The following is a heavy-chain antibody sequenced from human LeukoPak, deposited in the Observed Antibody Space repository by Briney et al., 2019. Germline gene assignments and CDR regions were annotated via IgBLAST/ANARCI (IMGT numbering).Heavy chain of an antibody. CDR3: ARVYSSSPRRYYYGMDV. CDR2: ISAYNGNT. V-gene: IGHV1-18*01. CDR1: GYTFTSYG. D-gene: IGHD6-6*01. J-gene: IGHJ6*02. Sequence: GASVKVSCKASGYTFTSYGISWVRQAPGQGLEWMGWISAYNGNTNYAQKLQGRVTMTTDTSTSTAYMELRSLRSDDTAVYYCARVYSSSPRRYYYGMDVWGQGATVTVSS.